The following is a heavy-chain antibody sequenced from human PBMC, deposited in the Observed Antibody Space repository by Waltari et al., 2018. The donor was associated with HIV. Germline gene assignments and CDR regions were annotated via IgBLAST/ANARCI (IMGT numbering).Heavy chain of an antibody. Sequence: EVQLVESGGGLVKPGGSLRLSCAGSGFTFSSFSMNWVCQAPGKGLEWVASISSGSSFIDYADSVKGRFTISRDNAKNSLYLQMKSLRVEDTALYYCARALTNFGGFWGQGTLVTVSS. CDR2: ISSGSSFI. D-gene: IGHD4-17*01. CDR3: ARALTNFGGF. J-gene: IGHJ4*02. V-gene: IGHV3-21*01. CDR1: GFTFSSFS.